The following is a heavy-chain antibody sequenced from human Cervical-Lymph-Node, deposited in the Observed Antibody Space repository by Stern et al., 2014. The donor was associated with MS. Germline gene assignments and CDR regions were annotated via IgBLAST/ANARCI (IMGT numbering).Heavy chain of an antibody. CDR2: INTYNGNT. CDR3: ARDPDVDTTMISFDY. Sequence: VQLEESGAEVKKPGASVRVSCKVSGYTFTTYGVSWVRQAPGQGLEWMGWINTYNGNTNYAQKFQGRVTMTTDASTSTAYMEVRSLRSDDTAMYYCARDPDVDTTMISFDYWGQGTLVTVSS. CDR1: GYTFTTYG. J-gene: IGHJ4*02. D-gene: IGHD5-18*01. V-gene: IGHV1-18*01.